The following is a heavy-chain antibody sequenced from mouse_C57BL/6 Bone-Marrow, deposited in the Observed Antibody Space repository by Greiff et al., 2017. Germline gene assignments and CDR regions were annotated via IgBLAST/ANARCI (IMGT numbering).Heavy chain of an antibody. CDR1: GFNIKDDY. CDR2: IDPENGDT. J-gene: IGHJ2*01. CDR3: TSFITTAELNFDY. Sequence: EVKLVESGAELVRPGASVKLSCTASGFNIKDDYMHWVKQRPEQGLEWIGWIDPENGDTEYASKFQGKATITADTSSNTAYLQLSSLTSEDTAVYYCTSFITTAELNFDYWGQCTTLTVSS. D-gene: IGHD1-1*01. V-gene: IGHV14-4*01.